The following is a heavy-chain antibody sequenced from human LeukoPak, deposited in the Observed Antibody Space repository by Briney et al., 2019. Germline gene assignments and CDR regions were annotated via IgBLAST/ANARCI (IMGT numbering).Heavy chain of an antibody. Sequence: SETLSLTCAVSGGSISTANWWSWVRQSPEKGLEWIGEIFHDGKTNYHPFLESRVTVSMDKSRNQFSLKMNSMTAADTAVYYCLRQSPGCMIAGHFEYWAQGTLVTVSS. D-gene: IGHD2-8*01. CDR2: IFHDGKT. CDR3: LRQSPGCMIAGHFEY. CDR1: GGSISTANW. J-gene: IGHJ4*02. V-gene: IGHV4/OR15-8*02.